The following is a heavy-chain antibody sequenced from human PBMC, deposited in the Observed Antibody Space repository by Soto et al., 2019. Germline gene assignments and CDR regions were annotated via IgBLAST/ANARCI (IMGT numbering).Heavy chain of an antibody. CDR3: ARDENIVVVPAAIDY. CDR1: GFTFSSYG. D-gene: IGHD2-2*01. CDR2: IWYDGSNK. J-gene: IGHJ4*02. Sequence: GGSLRLSCAASGFTFSSYGMHWVRQAPGKGLEWVAVIWYDGSNKYYADSVKDRFTISRDNSKNTLYLQMNSLRAEDTAVYYCARDENIVVVPAAIDYWGQGTLVTVSS. V-gene: IGHV3-33*08.